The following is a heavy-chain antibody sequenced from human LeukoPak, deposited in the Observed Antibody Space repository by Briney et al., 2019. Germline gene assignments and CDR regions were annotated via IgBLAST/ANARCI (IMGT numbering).Heavy chain of an antibody. CDR2: ISSSGSTI. CDR3: ARKAEQLEDYYYYYMDA. J-gene: IGHJ6*03. D-gene: IGHD6-6*01. Sequence: AGSLRLSCATSGFTFSDYYMSWIRQAPGKGLEWVSYISSSGSTIYYAASVKGRFTISRDNAKNSLYLQMNSLRAEDTDVYYCARKAEQLEDYYYYYMDAWGKGTTVTVSS. V-gene: IGHV3-11*01. CDR1: GFTFSDYY.